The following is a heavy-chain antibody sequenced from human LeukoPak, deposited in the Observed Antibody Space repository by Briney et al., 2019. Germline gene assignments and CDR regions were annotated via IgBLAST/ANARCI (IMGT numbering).Heavy chain of an antibody. CDR2: IGSDDNK. D-gene: IGHD4-17*01. Sequence: GGSLRLSCAASGFTFSDCAMSWVRQAPGKGLEWVSSIGSDDNKHYSESVRGRFAISRDNSKNTLYLQLNSLTAEDTAVYYCTRGAYGDYDYWGQGTLVTVSS. CDR1: GFTFSDCA. V-gene: IGHV3-23*01. J-gene: IGHJ4*02. CDR3: TRGAYGDYDY.